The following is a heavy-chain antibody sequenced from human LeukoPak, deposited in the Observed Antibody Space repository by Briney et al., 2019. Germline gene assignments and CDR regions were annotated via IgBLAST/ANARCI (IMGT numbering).Heavy chain of an antibody. J-gene: IGHJ6*03. V-gene: IGHV4-39*07. Sequence: PSETLSLTCTVSGGSISSSSYYWGWIRQPPGKGLEWIGSIYYSGSTNYNPSLKSRVTISVDTSKNQFSLKLSSVTAADTAVYYCARGRYDFWSGYYTNYYYYYMDVWGKGTTVTVSS. CDR1: GGSISSSSYY. CDR2: IYYSGST. D-gene: IGHD3-3*01. CDR3: ARGRYDFWSGYYTNYYYYYMDV.